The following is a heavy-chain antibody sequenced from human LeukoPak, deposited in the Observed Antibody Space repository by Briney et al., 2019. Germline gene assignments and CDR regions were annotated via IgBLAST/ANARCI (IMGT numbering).Heavy chain of an antibody. V-gene: IGHV4-39*01. CDR2: VFYSGST. D-gene: IGHD2-2*01. J-gene: IGHJ3*02. CDR1: GGSISSSSYY. Sequence: SETLSLTCTVSGGSISSSSYYWGCLRQPPGEGLEWIGSVFYSGSTYYNPSLKSRVTISVDTSKHQFSLKLTSVTAEDTAVYYFARHVQGGAAARRAFDIWGQGTMVTVSS. CDR3: ARHVQGGAAARRAFDI.